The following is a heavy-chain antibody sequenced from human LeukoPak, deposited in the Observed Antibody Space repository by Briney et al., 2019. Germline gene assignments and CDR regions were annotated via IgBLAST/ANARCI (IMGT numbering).Heavy chain of an antibody. CDR3: ARGTYLHRGSSSSWYDY. V-gene: IGHV4-34*01. CDR2: INHSGST. J-gene: IGHJ4*02. Sequence: SETLSLTCADYVGSFSGYHWSWIRQPPGKGLEWIGEINHSGSTNYNPSLKSRVTISVDTSKNQFSLKLSSVTAADTAVYYCARGTYLHRGSSSSWYDYWGQGSLVTVSS. D-gene: IGHD6-13*01. CDR1: VGSFSGYH.